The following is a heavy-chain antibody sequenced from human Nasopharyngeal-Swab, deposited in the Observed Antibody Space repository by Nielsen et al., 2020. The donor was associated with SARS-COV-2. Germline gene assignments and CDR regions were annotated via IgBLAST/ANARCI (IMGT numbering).Heavy chain of an antibody. CDR1: GGSISSAFYQ. D-gene: IGHD3-3*01. V-gene: IGHV4-61*02. J-gene: IGHJ6*02. CDR2: MYTGGRT. Sequence: SETLSLTCTVSGGSISSAFYQWSWIRQPAGKGLEWIGRMYTGGRTDYNPSLKGRVTISVDTSRNQLSLKLNSVTAADTAVYYCARGPGVQYYGMDVWGQGTAVTVSS. CDR3: ARGPGVQYYGMDV.